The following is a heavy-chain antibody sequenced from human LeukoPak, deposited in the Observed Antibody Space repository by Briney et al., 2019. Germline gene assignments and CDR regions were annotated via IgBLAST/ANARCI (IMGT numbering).Heavy chain of an antibody. Sequence: GGSLRLSCSASGFTFSTYIMHWVRQAPGKGLEWVAVIWYDGSNKYYADSVKGRFTISRDNSRNTLYLQMNSLRAEDTAVYYCAREGCSSTSCYYNYWGQGTLVTVSS. CDR3: AREGCSSTSCYYNY. CDR1: GFTFSTYI. J-gene: IGHJ4*02. V-gene: IGHV3-33*08. CDR2: IWYDGSNK. D-gene: IGHD2-2*01.